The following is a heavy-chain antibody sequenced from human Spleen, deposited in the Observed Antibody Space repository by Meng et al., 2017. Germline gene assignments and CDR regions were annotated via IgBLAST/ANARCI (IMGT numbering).Heavy chain of an antibody. J-gene: IGHJ4*02. D-gene: IGHD5-18*01. CDR3: AKYSYGLGDYLDY. Sequence: GGSLRLSCAASGFIFDDYTMHWVRHAPGKGLVWVSRINSDGSSTSYADSVKGRFAISRHNSKNTLYLQMNSLRAEDTALYYCAKYSYGLGDYLDYWGQGAMVTVSS. CDR2: INSDGSST. CDR1: GFIFDDYT. V-gene: IGHV3-74*01.